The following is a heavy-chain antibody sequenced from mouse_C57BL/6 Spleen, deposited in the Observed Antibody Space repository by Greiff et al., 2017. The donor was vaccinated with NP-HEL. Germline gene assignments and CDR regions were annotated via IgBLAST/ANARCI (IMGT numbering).Heavy chain of an antibody. J-gene: IGHJ2*01. D-gene: IGHD4-1*02. CDR1: GYTFTSYW. Sequence: VQLQQPGAELVMPGASVKLSCKASGYTFTSYWMHWVKQRPGQGLEWIGEIDPSDSYTNYNQKFKGKSTLTVDKSSSTAYMQLSSLTSEDSAVYYCARSQLGFDYWGQGTTLTVSS. CDR2: IDPSDSYT. V-gene: IGHV1-69*01. CDR3: ARSQLGFDY.